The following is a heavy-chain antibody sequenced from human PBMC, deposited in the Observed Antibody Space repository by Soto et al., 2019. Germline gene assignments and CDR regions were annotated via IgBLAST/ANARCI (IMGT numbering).Heavy chain of an antibody. J-gene: IGHJ2*01. V-gene: IGHV3-48*03. CDR3: ARYLYDSSGYYYRYFDL. CDR2: VGSSGTTI. D-gene: IGHD3-22*01. CDR1: GFTFSSYE. Sequence: GGSLRLSCAASGFTFSSYEMNWVRQAPGKGLEWGSYVGSSGTTIYYADSAKGRSTISRDNAKNSLYLQMNSLRAEDTAVYYCARYLYDSSGYYYRYFDLWGRGTLVTVSS.